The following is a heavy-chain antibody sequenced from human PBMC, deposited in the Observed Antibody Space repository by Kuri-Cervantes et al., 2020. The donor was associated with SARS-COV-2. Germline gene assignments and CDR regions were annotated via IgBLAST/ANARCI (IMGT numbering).Heavy chain of an antibody. V-gene: IGHV3-30-3*01. CDR2: ISYDGSNK. Sequence: GESLKISCAASGFTFSSYAMHWVRQAPGKGLEWVAVISYDGSNKYYADSVKGRFTISRDNSKNTVSLHMNSLRAEDTAMYYCARGAANYYYMDVWGKGTTVTVSS. CDR1: GFTFSSYA. D-gene: IGHD3-16*01. J-gene: IGHJ6*03. CDR3: ARGAANYYYMDV.